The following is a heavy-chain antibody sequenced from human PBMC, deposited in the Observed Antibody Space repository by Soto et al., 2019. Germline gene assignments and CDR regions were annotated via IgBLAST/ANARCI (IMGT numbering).Heavy chain of an antibody. CDR2: IYYSGST. CDR1: GGSISSYY. Sequence: QVQLQESGPGLVKPSETLSLTCTVSGGSISSYYRSWIRQPPGKGLEWIGYIYYSGSTNYNPSLKSRVTISVDTSKNQFFLKLSSVTAADTAVYYCARGPAAIYDAFDIWGQGTMVTVSP. CDR3: ARGPAAIYDAFDI. V-gene: IGHV4-59*01. D-gene: IGHD2-2*01. J-gene: IGHJ3*02.